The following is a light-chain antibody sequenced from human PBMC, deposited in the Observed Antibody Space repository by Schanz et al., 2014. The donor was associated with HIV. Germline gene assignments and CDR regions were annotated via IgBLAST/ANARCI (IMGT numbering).Light chain of an antibody. CDR3: QQYDSLPRT. J-gene: IGKJ1*01. V-gene: IGKV3-20*01. CDR2: GAS. Sequence: EIVLTQSPGTLSLSPGERATLRCRATQVVSSNYLAWYQQKPGLAPRLLIYGASSRATGIPDRFSGSGSGTDFTLTISRLEPEDFAVYYCQQYDSLPRTFGQGTKVEIK. CDR1: QVVSSNY.